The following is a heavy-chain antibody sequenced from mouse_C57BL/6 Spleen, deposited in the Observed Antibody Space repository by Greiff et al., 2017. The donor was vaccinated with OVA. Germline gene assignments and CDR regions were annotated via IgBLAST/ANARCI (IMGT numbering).Heavy chain of an antibody. CDR2: IRLKSDNYAT. V-gene: IGHV6-3*01. J-gene: IGHJ4*01. Sequence: EVMLVESGGGLVQPGGSMKLSCVASGFTFSNYWMNWVRQSPEKGLEWVAQIRLKSDNYATHYAESVKGRFTISRDDSKSSVYLQMNNLRAEDTGIYYCTTPHYYGSSLLYAMDYWGQGTSVTVSS. D-gene: IGHD1-1*01. CDR3: TTPHYYGSSLLYAMDY. CDR1: GFTFSNYW.